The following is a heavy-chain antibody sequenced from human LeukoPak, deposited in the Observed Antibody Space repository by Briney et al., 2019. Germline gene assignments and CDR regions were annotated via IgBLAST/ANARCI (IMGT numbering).Heavy chain of an antibody. CDR1: GGSISSYY. CDR3: ARERVYCSGGSCQYNWFDP. D-gene: IGHD2-15*01. V-gene: IGHV4-59*01. Sequence: SETLSLTCTVSGGSISSYYWSWIRQPPGKGLEWIGYIYYSGSTNYNPSLKSRVTISVDTSKNQFSLKLSSVTAADTAVYYCARERVYCSGGSCQYNWFDPWGQGTLVTVSS. CDR2: IYYSGST. J-gene: IGHJ5*02.